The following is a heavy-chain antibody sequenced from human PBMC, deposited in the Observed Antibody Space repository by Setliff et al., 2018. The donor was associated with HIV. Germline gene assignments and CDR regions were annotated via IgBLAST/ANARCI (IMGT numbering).Heavy chain of an antibody. CDR3: ARHSPSDY. CDR2: IYTSGSV. V-gene: IGHV4-4*09. Sequence: SETLSLTCTVSGGSISSYYWSWIRQPPGKGLEWIGYIYTSGSVNYNPSLNSRVTISVDTSKNQFSLKVNSVTAADTAVYYCARHSPSDYWGQGTLVTVSS. J-gene: IGHJ4*02. CDR1: GGSISSYY.